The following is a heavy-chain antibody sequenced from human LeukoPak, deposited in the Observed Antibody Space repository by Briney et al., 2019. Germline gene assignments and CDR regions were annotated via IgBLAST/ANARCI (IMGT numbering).Heavy chain of an antibody. Sequence: PGGSLRLPCAASGFTSSSYAMSWLRQAPGKGLEWVSAISGSGGSTYYADSVKGRFTISRDNSKNTLYLQMNSLRTEDTAVYYCAKPVWFGESYVFDYWGQGTLVTVSS. J-gene: IGHJ4*02. CDR3: AKPVWFGESYVFDY. CDR2: ISGSGGST. V-gene: IGHV3-23*01. D-gene: IGHD3-10*01. CDR1: GFTSSSYA.